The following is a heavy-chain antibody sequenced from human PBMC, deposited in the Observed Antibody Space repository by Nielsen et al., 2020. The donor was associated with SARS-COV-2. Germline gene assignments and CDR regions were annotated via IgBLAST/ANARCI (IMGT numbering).Heavy chain of an antibody. CDR3: ARGQMEYSSSTSFDY. Sequence: SVKVSCKASGRPFSSYAISWVRQAPGQGLEWMGGIIPIFGTANYAQKFQGRVTITADKSTSTAYMELSSLRSEDTAVYYCARGQMEYSSSTSFDYWGQGTLVTVSS. CDR2: IIPIFGTA. J-gene: IGHJ4*02. V-gene: IGHV1-69*06. CDR1: GRPFSSYA. D-gene: IGHD6-6*01.